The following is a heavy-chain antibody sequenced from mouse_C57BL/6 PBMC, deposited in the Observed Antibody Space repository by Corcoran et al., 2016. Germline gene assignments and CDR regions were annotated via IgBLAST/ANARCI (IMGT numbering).Heavy chain of an antibody. Sequence: QVQLQQSGAELVKPGASVKISCKASGYAFSSYWMNWVKQRPGKGLEWIGQIYPGDGDTNYNGKVKGKATLTADKSASTASMQLSSLTSEDSAVYFCVSGGYDWGWAMDYGGQGTSVTVSS. D-gene: IGHD2-2*01. J-gene: IGHJ4*01. V-gene: IGHV1-80*01. CDR3: VSGGYDWGWAMDY. CDR1: GYAFSSYW. CDR2: IYPGDGDT.